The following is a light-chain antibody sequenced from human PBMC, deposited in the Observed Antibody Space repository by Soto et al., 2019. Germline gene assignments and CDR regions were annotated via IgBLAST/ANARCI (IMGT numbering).Light chain of an antibody. V-gene: IGKV3-20*01. CDR2: GAS. CDR3: QHYVSPPIT. J-gene: IGKJ5*01. CDR1: ESVTSNY. Sequence: EIVLTQSPGTLSLSPGERATLSVGASESVTSNYLAWYQQKPGQAPRLLVYGASSRATGISDRFSGSGSGTDFTLTISRLEPEDFAVYYCQHYVSPPITFGQGTRLEIK.